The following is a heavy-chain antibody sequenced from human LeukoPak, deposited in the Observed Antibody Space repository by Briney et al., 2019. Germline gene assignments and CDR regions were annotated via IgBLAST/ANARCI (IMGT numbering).Heavy chain of an antibody. D-gene: IGHD6-19*01. CDR3: TRVGEQWPLGH. V-gene: IGHV3-49*04. CDR1: GFTFGDYA. Sequence: GGSLRLSCTASGFTFGDYAMSWVRQAPGKGLEWVGFIRSKAYGGTTEYAASVKGRFTISRDDSKSIAYLQMNSLKTEDTAVYYCTRVGEQWPLGHWGQGTLVTVSS. CDR2: IRSKAYGGTT. J-gene: IGHJ4*02.